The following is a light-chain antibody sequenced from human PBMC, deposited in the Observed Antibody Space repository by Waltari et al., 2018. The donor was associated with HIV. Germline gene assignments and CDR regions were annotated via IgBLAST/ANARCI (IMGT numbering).Light chain of an antibody. J-gene: IGLJ1*01. CDR1: RSNIGSNT. CDR2: ENN. CDR3: AAWDDSLNGYV. V-gene: IGLV1-44*01. Sequence: QSVLTQPPSASGAPGQRVTISCSGRRSNIGSNTVNWYQQLPGTAPKLLIYENNQRPSGVPDRFSGSKSGTSASLGISGLQSEDEADYYCAAWDDSLNGYVFGTGTKVTVL.